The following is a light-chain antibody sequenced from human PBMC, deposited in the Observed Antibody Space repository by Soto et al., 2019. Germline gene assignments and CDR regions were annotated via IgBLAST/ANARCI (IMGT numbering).Light chain of an antibody. CDR1: QSVSSSY. Sequence: EIVLTQSPGTLSLSPGERATLSCRASQSVSSSYLAWYQQKPGQAPRLLIYGASSRATGIPDRFSGSGSGTDFTLTISRLEPKDFAVYYSQQYGSSPGFTFGPGTKVDIK. J-gene: IGKJ3*01. CDR2: GAS. V-gene: IGKV3-20*01. CDR3: QQYGSSPGFT.